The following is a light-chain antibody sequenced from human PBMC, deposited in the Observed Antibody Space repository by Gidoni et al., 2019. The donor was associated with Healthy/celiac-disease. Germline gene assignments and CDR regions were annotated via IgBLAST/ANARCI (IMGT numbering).Light chain of an antibody. CDR2: SNN. Sequence: QSVPTQPPSAPGTPGQGVTISCSGSSSNIGSNTVNWYQQLPGTAPKLLIYSNNQRPSGVPDRFSGSKSGTSASLAISGLQSEDEADYYCAAWDDSLNGWVFGGGTKLTVL. CDR3: AAWDDSLNGWV. V-gene: IGLV1-44*01. J-gene: IGLJ3*02. CDR1: SSNIGSNT.